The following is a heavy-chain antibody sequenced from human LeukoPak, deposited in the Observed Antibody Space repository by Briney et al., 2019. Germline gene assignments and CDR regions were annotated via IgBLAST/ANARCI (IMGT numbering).Heavy chain of an antibody. CDR2: FDPEDGET. J-gene: IGHJ4*02. Sequence: GASVKVSCKVSGYTLTELSMHWVRQAPGKGLEWMGGFDPEDGETIYAQKFQGRVTMTEDTSTDTAYMELSSLRSEDTAVYYCAXXXIVGATRGWGYYFDYWGQGTLVTVSS. CDR3: AXXXIVGATRGWGYYFDY. CDR1: GYTLTELS. D-gene: IGHD1-26*01. V-gene: IGHV1-24*01.